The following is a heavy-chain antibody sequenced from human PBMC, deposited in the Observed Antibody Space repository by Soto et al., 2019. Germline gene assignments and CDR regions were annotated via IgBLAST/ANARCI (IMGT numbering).Heavy chain of an antibody. Sequence: EVQLVESGGGLVQPGGSLRLSCAASGFTFSSYAMHWVRQAPGKGLEYVSAISSNGGSTYYANSVKGRFTISRDSSKNTLYLQMGSLRAEDMAVYYCARASSSWDFDYWGQGTLVTVSS. J-gene: IGHJ4*02. V-gene: IGHV3-64*01. CDR3: ARASSSWDFDY. D-gene: IGHD6-13*01. CDR1: GFTFSSYA. CDR2: ISSNGGST.